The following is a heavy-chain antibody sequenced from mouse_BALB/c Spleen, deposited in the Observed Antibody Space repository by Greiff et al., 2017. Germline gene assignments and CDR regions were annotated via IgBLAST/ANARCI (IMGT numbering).Heavy chain of an antibody. J-gene: IGHJ4*01. CDR3: ARQDAMDY. V-gene: IGHV5-12-1*01. CDR1: GFAFSSYD. CDR2: ISSGGGST. Sequence: EVKLEESGGGLVKPGGSLKLSCAASGFAFSSYDMSWVRQTPEKRLEWVAYISSGGGSTYYPDTVKGRFTISRDNAKNTLYLQMSSLKSEDTAMYYCARQDAMDYWGQGTSVTVSS.